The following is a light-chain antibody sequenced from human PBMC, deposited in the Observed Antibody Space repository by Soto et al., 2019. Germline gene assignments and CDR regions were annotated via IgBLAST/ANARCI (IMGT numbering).Light chain of an antibody. Sequence: DIVMTQSPDSLAVSLGERATINCKSSQSVLYSSNNKNYLAWYQQKPGQPPKLLIYWASTRESGVPDRFSGSGSGPDFTLTISSLQAEDVAVYDCQQYYSPPQTFGQGTKVEIK. V-gene: IGKV4-1*01. CDR2: WAS. CDR3: QQYYSPPQT. CDR1: QSVLYSSNNKNY. J-gene: IGKJ1*01.